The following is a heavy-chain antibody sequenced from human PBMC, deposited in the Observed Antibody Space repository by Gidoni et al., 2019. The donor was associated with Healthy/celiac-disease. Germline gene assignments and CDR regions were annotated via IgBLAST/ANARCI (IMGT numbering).Heavy chain of an antibody. D-gene: IGHD3-22*01. CDR1: SSYG. CDR3: ARSGLDYYYDSSGLTDY. CDR2: IWYDGSNK. J-gene: IGHJ4*02. V-gene: IGHV3-33*01. Sequence: SSYGMHWVRQAPGKGLEWVAVIWYDGSNKYYADSVKGRFTISRDNSKNTLYLQMNSLRAEDTAVYYCARSGLDYYYDSSGLTDYWGQGTLVTVSS.